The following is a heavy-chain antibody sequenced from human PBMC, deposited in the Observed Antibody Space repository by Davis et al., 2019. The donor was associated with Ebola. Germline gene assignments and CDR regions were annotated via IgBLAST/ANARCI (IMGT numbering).Heavy chain of an antibody. CDR3: VKEGTTTIWVDSDN. Sequence: GGSLRLSCAASGFTFSSYSMNWVRQAPGKGLEYVSVISSSGKTYYADSVKGRFTISRVNSQNNVYLQMTSLRVEDTAVYYCVKEGTTTIWVDSDNWGQGTLVTVAS. CDR1: GFTFSSYS. V-gene: IGHV3-64D*08. J-gene: IGHJ4*02. D-gene: IGHD1-26*01. CDR2: ISSSGKT.